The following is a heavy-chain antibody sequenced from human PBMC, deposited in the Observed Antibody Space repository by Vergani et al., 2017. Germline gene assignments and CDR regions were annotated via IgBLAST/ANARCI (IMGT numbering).Heavy chain of an antibody. CDR2: IIPIFGTA. Sequence: QVQLVQSGAEVKKPGSSVKVSCKASGGTFSSYAISWVRQAPGQGLEWVGGIIPIFGTANYAQKFQGRVTSTADESTRTAYMELSSLRSEDTAVYYCARDGHCSSTSCYTGGIDYWGQGTLVTVSS. V-gene: IGHV1-69*13. CDR3: ARDGHCSSTSCYTGGIDY. CDR1: GGTFSSYA. J-gene: IGHJ4*02. D-gene: IGHD2-2*02.